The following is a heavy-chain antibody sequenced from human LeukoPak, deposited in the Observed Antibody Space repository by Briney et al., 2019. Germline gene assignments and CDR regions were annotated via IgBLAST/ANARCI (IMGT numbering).Heavy chain of an antibody. V-gene: IGHV3-7*01. CDR2: IKQDGSEK. J-gene: IGHJ4*02. Sequence: PGGSLRLSCAASGFTFSSYWMSWVRQAPGKGLEWVANIKQDGSEKYYVDSVKGRFTISRDNAKNSLYLQMNSLRAEDTAVYYCARDSSGWYVAALAAAPCDYWGQGTLVTVSS. D-gene: IGHD6-19*01. CDR1: GFTFSSYW. CDR3: ARDSSGWYVAALAAAPCDY.